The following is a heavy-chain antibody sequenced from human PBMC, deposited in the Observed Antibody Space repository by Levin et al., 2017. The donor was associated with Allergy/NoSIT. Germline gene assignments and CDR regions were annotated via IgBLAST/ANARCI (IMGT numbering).Heavy chain of an antibody. CDR3: ARVSGIQRRVGGAFDI. V-gene: IGHV3-33*01. CDR2: IWYDGNNK. J-gene: IGHJ3*02. Sequence: GESLKISCAASGFSFSTYGMHWVRQAPGKGLEWVALIWYDGNNKYYADSVKGRFTISRDNSKNTLYLQMDSLRAEDTAVYYCARVSGIQRRVGGAFDIWGQGTMVTVSS. CDR1: GFSFSTYG. D-gene: IGHD5-18*01.